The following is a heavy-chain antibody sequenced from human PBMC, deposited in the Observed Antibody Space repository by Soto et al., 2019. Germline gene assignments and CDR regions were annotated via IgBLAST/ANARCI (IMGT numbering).Heavy chain of an antibody. D-gene: IGHD3-3*01. J-gene: IGHJ5*02. Sequence: SETLSLTCAVYGGSFSGYYWSWIRQPPGKGLEWIGEINHSGSTNYNPSLKSRVTISVDTSKNQFSLKLSSVTAADTAVYYCARRGYYDFWSGYNWFDPWGQGTLVTVSS. CDR2: INHSGST. V-gene: IGHV4-34*01. CDR3: ARRGYYDFWSGYNWFDP. CDR1: GGSFSGYY.